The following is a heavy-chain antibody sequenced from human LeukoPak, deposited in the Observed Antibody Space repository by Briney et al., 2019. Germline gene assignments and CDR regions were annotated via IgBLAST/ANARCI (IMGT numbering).Heavy chain of an antibody. CDR1: GFTFSNYW. J-gene: IGHJ6*03. CDR2: IKQDASEK. V-gene: IGHV3-7*01. D-gene: IGHD1-1*01. Sequence: GGSLRLSCAASGFTFSNYWMSWVRQAPGKGLEWVANIKQDASEKYYVDSVKGRFTISRDNAKNSLYLQMNSLRAEDTAVYYCARENVDTPSYYHYYMDVWGKGTTVTVSS. CDR3: ARENVDTPSYYHYYMDV.